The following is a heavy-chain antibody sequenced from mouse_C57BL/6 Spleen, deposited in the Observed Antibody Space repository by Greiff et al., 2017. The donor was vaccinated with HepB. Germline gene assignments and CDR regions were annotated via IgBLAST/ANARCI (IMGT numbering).Heavy chain of an antibody. CDR3: VDSSGPWFAY. J-gene: IGHJ3*01. CDR2: IRSKSNNYAT. CDR1: GFSFNTYA. V-gene: IGHV10-1*01. Sequence: EVKLVESGGGLVQPKGSLKLSCAASGFSFNTYAMNWVRQAPGKGLEWVARIRSKSNNYATYYADSVKDRFTISRDDSESMLYLQMNNLKTEDTAMYYCVDSSGPWFAYWGQGTLVTVSA. D-gene: IGHD3-2*02.